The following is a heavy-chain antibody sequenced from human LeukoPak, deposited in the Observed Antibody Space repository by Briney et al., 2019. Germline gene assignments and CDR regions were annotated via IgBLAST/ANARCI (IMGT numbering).Heavy chain of an antibody. CDR1: GFTFSGFA. D-gene: IGHD3-22*01. J-gene: IGHJ5*02. Sequence: PGVSLRLSCAASGFTFSGFAMHWVRQAPGKGLEWVAVISYDGSNKYYADSVKGRFTISRDNSKNTLYLQMNSLRAEDTAVYYCARDRGYYDSSPWGGWFDPWGQGTLVTVSS. CDR2: ISYDGSNK. CDR3: ARDRGYYDSSPWGGWFDP. V-gene: IGHV3-30*04.